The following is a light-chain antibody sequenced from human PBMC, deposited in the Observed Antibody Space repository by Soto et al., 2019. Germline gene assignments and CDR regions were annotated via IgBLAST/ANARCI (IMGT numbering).Light chain of an antibody. CDR1: QSVSSSY. V-gene: IGKV3-20*01. Sequence: EIVLTQSPGTLSLSPGERATLSCRASQSVSSSYLAWYQQKPGQAPRLLIYGASSMATGIPDRFSGSGSGTDFSLNISRLEPEEFAVYYCQQYGSSPPWTFGQGTQVDIK. J-gene: IGKJ1*01. CDR2: GAS. CDR3: QQYGSSPPWT.